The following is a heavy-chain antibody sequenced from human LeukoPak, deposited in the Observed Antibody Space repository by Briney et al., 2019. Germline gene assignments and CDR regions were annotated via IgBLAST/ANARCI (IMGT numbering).Heavy chain of an antibody. CDR2: ITSSGSTI. CDR1: GFTFSDYY. CDR3: ARDGLLWCWELRGRFDY. V-gene: IGHV3-11*04. D-gene: IGHD3-10*01. J-gene: IGHJ4*02. Sequence: GGSLRLSCAASGFTFSDYYMSWIRQAPGKWLEWVSDITSSGSTIYYADSVKGRFTISRDNAKNSLYLQMNSLRAEDTAVYYCARDGLLWCWELRGRFDYWGQGTLVTVSS.